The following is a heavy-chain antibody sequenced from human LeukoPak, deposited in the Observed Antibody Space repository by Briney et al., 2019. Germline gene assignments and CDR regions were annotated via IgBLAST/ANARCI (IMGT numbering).Heavy chain of an antibody. CDR3: ARAPTPYFTYYMDV. D-gene: IGHD2-21*01. CDR1: GFSFSGFG. CDR2: IGSSGSAGGNI. V-gene: IGHV3-48*02. J-gene: IGHJ6*03. Sequence: GGSLRLSCAASGFSFSGFGMNWVRQAPGKGLEWISYIGSSGSAGGNIYYAVSVKGRFTVSRDNAKGSLFLQMNSLQDADTAVYYCARAPTPYFTYYMDVWGKGTTVTVSS.